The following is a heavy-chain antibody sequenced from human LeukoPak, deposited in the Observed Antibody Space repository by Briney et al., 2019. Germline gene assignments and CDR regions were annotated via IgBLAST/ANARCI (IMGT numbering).Heavy chain of an antibody. CDR3: ARSVEGYCSGGSCYYYYYMDV. CDR1: GYSISSGYY. J-gene: IGHJ6*03. V-gene: IGHV4-38-2*02. Sequence: SETLSLTCTVSGYSISSGYYWGWIRQPPGKGLEWIGSIYHSGSTYYNPSLKSRVTISVDTSKNQFSLKLSSVTAADTAVYYCARSVEGYCSGGSCYYYYYMDVWGKGTTVTVSS. CDR2: IYHSGST. D-gene: IGHD2-15*01.